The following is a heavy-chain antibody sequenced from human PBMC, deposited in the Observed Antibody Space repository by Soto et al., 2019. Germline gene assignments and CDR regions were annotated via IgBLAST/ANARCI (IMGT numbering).Heavy chain of an antibody. CDR3: ARDMYSNYLNDDNSFDP. CDR2: ISAYNGNT. D-gene: IGHD4-4*01. V-gene: IGHV1-18*04. CDR1: GYTFTSYG. Sequence: QVQLVQSGAEVKKPGASVKVSCKASGYTFTSYGISWVRQAPGQGLEWMGWISAYNGNTNYAQKVLGRVTMTTDTPTSTAYMELRSLRSDDTAVYYCARDMYSNYLNDDNSFDPWGQGTLVTVSS. J-gene: IGHJ5*02.